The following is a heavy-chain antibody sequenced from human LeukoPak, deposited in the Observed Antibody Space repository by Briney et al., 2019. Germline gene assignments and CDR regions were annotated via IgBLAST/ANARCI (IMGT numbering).Heavy chain of an antibody. CDR1: GFTFSRYW. Sequence: PGGSLRLSCAASGFTFSRYWMHWVRQAPGKGLVWVSRINSDGSSTNYADSVKGRFTISRDNAKNTLYVQMNSLRAEDTAVYYCARVGGYDILTGYYNNRFDYWGQGTLVTVSS. J-gene: IGHJ4*02. CDR2: INSDGSST. CDR3: ARVGGYDILTGYYNNRFDY. V-gene: IGHV3-74*01. D-gene: IGHD3-9*01.